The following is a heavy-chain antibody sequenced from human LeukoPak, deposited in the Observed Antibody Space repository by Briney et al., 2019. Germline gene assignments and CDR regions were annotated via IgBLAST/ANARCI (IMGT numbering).Heavy chain of an antibody. V-gene: IGHV4-59*08. CDR1: GGSISGYY. J-gene: IGHJ4*02. CDR2: IYSSGET. D-gene: IGHD6-19*01. Sequence: SETLSLTCTVSGGSISGYYWGWIRQPPGKGLEWIGTIYSSGETNYNPSLKSRVTISVDTSKNQFSLILNSVTAADTAVYYCARQGSGSGWYNYLDYWGQGPLVT. CDR3: ARQGSGSGWYNYLDY.